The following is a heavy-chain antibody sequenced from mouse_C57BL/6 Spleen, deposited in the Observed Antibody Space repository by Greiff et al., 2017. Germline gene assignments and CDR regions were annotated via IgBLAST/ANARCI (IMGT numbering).Heavy chain of an antibody. Sequence: VQLKQSGAELVRPGASVKLSCTASGFNIKDDSMHWVKQRPEQGLEWIGWIDPEDGDTEYASKFQGKATITADTSSNTAYLQLSSLTSEETAVYYCTTYYGSSLAWFAYWGQGTLVTVSA. CDR1: GFNIKDDS. CDR2: IDPEDGDT. V-gene: IGHV14-4*01. J-gene: IGHJ3*01. CDR3: TTYYGSSLAWFAY. D-gene: IGHD1-1*01.